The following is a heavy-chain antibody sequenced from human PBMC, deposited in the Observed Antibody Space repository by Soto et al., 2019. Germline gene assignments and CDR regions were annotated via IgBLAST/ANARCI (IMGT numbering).Heavy chain of an antibody. CDR2: INPNSGGT. CDR3: ARDLVSYYYYGMDV. D-gene: IGHD2-21*01. Sequence: ASVKVSCKASGYTFTGYYMHWVRQAPGQGLEWMGWINPNSGGTNYAQKFQGRVTMTRDTSISTAYMELSRLRSDDTAVYYCARDLVSYYYYGMDVWGQGTTVTVSS. J-gene: IGHJ6*02. CDR1: GYTFTGYY. V-gene: IGHV1-2*02.